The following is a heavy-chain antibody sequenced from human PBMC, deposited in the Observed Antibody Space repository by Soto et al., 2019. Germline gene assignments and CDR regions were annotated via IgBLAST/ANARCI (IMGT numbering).Heavy chain of an antibody. D-gene: IGHD6-13*01. V-gene: IGHV4-34*01. CDR2: INHSGST. CDR3: ARYRPLPSGLYSSSWTGYYFDY. J-gene: IGHJ4*02. Sequence: SETLSLTCAVYGGSFSGYYWSWIRQPPGKGLEWIGEINHSGSTNYNPSLKSRVTISVDTSKNQFSLKLSSVTAADTAVYYCARYRPLPSGLYSSSWTGYYFDYWGQGTLVTVSS. CDR1: GGSFSGYY.